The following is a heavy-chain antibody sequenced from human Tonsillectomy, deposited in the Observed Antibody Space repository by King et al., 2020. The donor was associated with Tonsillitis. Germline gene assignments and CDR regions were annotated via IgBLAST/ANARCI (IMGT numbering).Heavy chain of an antibody. D-gene: IGHD2-15*01. V-gene: IGHV4-59*01. CDR3: VRGAELYDARDNWFDP. CDR1: GGSISSYY. Sequence: QLQESGPGLVKPSETLSLTCTVSGGSISSYYWSWIRQPPGKGLEWIGYIYYSGSTNYNPSLKSRVTISLDTSKNQFSLKLSSVTAADTAGYYCVRGAELYDARDNWFDPWGQGTLVTVSS. CDR2: IYYSGST. J-gene: IGHJ5*02.